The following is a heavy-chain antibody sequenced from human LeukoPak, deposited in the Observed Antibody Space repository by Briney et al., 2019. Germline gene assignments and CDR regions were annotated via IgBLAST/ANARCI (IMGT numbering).Heavy chain of an antibody. D-gene: IGHD5-12*01. CDR1: GGSISCYY. Sequence: PETLSLTCTVSGGSISCYYWSWIRQPPGKGLEWIGYIYTSGSTNYNPSLKSRVTISVDTSKNQFSLKLSSVTAADTAMYYCAGTEVATISAFDYWGQGTLVTVSS. CDR3: AGTEVATISAFDY. V-gene: IGHV4-4*09. J-gene: IGHJ4*02. CDR2: IYTSGST.